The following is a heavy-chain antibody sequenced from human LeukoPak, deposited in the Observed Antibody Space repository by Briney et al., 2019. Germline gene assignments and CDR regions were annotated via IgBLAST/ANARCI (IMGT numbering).Heavy chain of an antibody. CDR1: GITFSSYA. CDR3: VKMEGGRDY. Sequence: GGSLRLSCAVSGITFSSYAMSWVRQAPGKGLEWVSAISGSGGSTYYADSVKGRFTISRDNSKNTLYLQMNNLRAEDTAVYYCVKMEGGRDYWGQEPWSPSPQ. J-gene: IGHJ4*01. CDR2: ISGSGGST. V-gene: IGHV3-23*01. D-gene: IGHD1-1*01.